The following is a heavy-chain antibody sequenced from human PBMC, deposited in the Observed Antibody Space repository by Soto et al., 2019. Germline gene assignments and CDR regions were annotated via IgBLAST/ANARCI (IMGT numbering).Heavy chain of an antibody. CDR2: MNPDDGNT. Sequence: ASVKVSCKASGYTFTSYAVNWVRQATGQGLEWMGWMNPDDGNTGYAQKFQGRVTMTEDTSTDTAYMELSSLRSEDTAVYYCATVELDIWKYTRAFDIWGQGTMVTVSS. V-gene: IGHV1-8*01. J-gene: IGHJ3*02. CDR3: ATVELDIWKYTRAFDI. CDR1: GYTFTSYA. D-gene: IGHD1-7*01.